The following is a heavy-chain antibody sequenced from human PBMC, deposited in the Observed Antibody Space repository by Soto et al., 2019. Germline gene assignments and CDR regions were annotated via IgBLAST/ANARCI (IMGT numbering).Heavy chain of an antibody. CDR2: IYYSGST. J-gene: IGHJ5*02. V-gene: IGHV4-59*01. CDR1: GGSISSYY. Sequence: LSLTCTVSGGSISSYYWSWIRQPPGKGLEWIGYIYYSGSTNYNPSLKSRVTISVDTSKNQFSLKLSSVTAADTAVYYCARDRRVGWFDPWGQGTLVTVSS. CDR3: ARDRRVGWFDP.